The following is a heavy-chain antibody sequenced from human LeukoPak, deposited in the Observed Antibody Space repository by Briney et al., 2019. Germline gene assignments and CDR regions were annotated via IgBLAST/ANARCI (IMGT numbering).Heavy chain of an antibody. CDR2: IHDDGIVT. CDR3: ARGRGWVDH. J-gene: IGHJ4*02. Sequence: GGSLRLSCAASGFTFSSYWMSWVRQAPEKGLEWVANIHDDGIVTHYVDPVKGRFTISRDNARNSVNPQLNSLRVEDTALYYCARGRGWVDHWGQGTLVTVSS. V-gene: IGHV3-7*01. D-gene: IGHD3-16*01. CDR1: GFTFSSYW.